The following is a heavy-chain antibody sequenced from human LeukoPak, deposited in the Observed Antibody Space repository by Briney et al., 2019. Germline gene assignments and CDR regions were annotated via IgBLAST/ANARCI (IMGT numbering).Heavy chain of an antibody. J-gene: IGHJ4*02. D-gene: IGHD1-26*01. CDR3: ARASGAYQVFDY. CDR2: IKSGSSTI. Sequence: GGSLRLSCTASGFTFSSYSMNWVRLAPGKELEWVSYIKSGSSTIYYADSVKGRFTISRDNAKNSLYLQMNSLRAEDTAVYYCARASGAYQVFDYWGQGTLVTVSS. V-gene: IGHV3-48*04. CDR1: GFTFSSYS.